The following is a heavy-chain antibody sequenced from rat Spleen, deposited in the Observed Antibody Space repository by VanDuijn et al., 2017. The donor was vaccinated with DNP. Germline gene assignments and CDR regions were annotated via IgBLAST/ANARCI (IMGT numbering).Heavy chain of an antibody. CDR2: ISYDGSST. D-gene: IGHD1-3*01. Sequence: EVQLVESGGGLVQPGRSLKLSCAASGFTFSNCNMAWVRQAPKKGLEWVATISYDGSSTYYRDSVKGRFTISRDNTKSTLYLQMDSLRSEETATYYCARHRAGSYALDAWGQGTSVTVSS. V-gene: IGHV5-7*01. CDR3: ARHRAGSYALDA. J-gene: IGHJ4*01. CDR1: GFTFSNCN.